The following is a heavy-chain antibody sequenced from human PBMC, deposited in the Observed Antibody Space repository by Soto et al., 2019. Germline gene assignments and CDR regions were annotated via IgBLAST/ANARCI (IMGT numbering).Heavy chain of an antibody. J-gene: IGHJ6*02. D-gene: IGHD7-27*01. CDR3: ARLIEDRTGGPPGYFYYYGMDV. CDR2: IRSKTYGGTT. V-gene: IGHV3-49*03. CDR1: GFTFGDYA. Sequence: GGSLRVSCTTSGFTFGDYAMSWFRQAPGKGLGCVGFIRSKTYGGTTEYAASVKGTFTISRDDSKSTAYLQMDSPKIEDTAVYYCARLIEDRTGGPPGYFYYYGMDVWGQGTTVTVS.